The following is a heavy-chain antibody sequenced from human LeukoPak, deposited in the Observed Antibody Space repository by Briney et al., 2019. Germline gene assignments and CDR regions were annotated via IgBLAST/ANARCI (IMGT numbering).Heavy chain of an antibody. CDR1: GGSISSYY. CDR3: ARGRPTFNYDFWSGCYFRAPMDV. J-gene: IGHJ6*02. Sequence: SETLSLTCTVSGGSISSYYWSWIRQPPGKGLEWIGYIYYSGSTNYNPSLKSRVTISVDTSKNQFSLKLSSVTAADTAVYYCARGRPTFNYDFWSGCYFRAPMDVWGQGTTVTVSS. D-gene: IGHD3-3*01. V-gene: IGHV4-59*01. CDR2: IYYSGST.